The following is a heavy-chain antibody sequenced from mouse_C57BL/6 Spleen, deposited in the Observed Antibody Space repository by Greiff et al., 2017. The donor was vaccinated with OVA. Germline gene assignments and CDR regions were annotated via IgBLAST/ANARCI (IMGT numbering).Heavy chain of an antibody. CDR1: GYTFTSYW. CDR3: ARVHYGSSWYFDV. CDR2: IYPSDSET. Sequence: QVQLQQPGAELVRPGSLVKLSCKASGYTFTSYWMDWVKQRPGQGLEWIGNIYPSDSETHYNQKFKDKATLTVDKSSSTAYMQLSSLTSEDSAVYYCARVHYGSSWYFDVWGTGTTVTVSS. D-gene: IGHD1-1*01. V-gene: IGHV1-61*01. J-gene: IGHJ1*03.